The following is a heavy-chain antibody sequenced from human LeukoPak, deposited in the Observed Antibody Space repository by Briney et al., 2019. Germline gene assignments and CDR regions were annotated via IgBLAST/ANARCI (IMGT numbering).Heavy chain of an antibody. CDR2: ISGSGGST. V-gene: IGHV3-23*01. CDR3: AKWLLQRPHYYYYYGMDV. J-gene: IGHJ6*04. CDR1: GFTFSSYA. D-gene: IGHD3-22*01. Sequence: GSLRLSCAASGFTFSSYAMSWIRQAPGKGLEWVSAISGSGGSTYYADSVKGRFTISRDNSKNTLYLQMNSLRAEDTAVYYCAKWLLQRPHYYYYYGMDVWGKGTTVTVSS.